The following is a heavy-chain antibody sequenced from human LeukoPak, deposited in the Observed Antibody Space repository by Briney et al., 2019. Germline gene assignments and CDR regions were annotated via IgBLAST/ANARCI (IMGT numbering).Heavy chain of an antibody. CDR1: GGTVSSYA. CDR3: ERGPYYGFLSGYSVNYYYYYSMDV. D-gene: IGHD3-3*01. CDR2: IIPIFGTA. Sequence: RASVKVSCKASGGTVSSYAISCVRQAPGQRLEWMGGIIPIFGTANYEQKFQCRVTITTDESTSTAYMELRSLRSEDTAVYYCERGPYYGFLSGYSVNYYYYYSMDVWGQGTTVTVSS. J-gene: IGHJ6*03. V-gene: IGHV1-69*05.